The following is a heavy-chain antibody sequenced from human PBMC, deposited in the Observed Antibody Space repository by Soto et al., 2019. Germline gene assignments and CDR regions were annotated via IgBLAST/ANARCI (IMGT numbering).Heavy chain of an antibody. V-gene: IGHV1-8*01. D-gene: IGHD3-16*01. CDR2: LNAKSGDT. J-gene: IGHJ6*02. CDR1: GYTFSDFD. Sequence: ASVKVSCKASGYTFSDFDINWLRQASGQGPAWMGWLNAKSGDTFFAQRFQDKFNMTWDTSLSTAYLEVGSLTSDDTAIYYCARGNPFNYAGFDVWGQGTTVTVSS. CDR3: ARGNPFNYAGFDV.